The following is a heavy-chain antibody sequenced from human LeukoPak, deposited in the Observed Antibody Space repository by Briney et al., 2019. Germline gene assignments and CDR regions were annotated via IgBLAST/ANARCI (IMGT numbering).Heavy chain of an antibody. CDR2: INPNSGGT. Sequence: GASVKVSCKASGYTFTGYYIHWVRQAPGQGLEWMGWINPNSGGTNYAQKFQGRVTMTRDTSISTAYMELSRLRSDDTAVYYCAKSIVGASTGFDYWGQGTLVTVSS. J-gene: IGHJ4*02. D-gene: IGHD1-26*01. V-gene: IGHV1-2*02. CDR1: GYTFTGYY. CDR3: AKSIVGASTGFDY.